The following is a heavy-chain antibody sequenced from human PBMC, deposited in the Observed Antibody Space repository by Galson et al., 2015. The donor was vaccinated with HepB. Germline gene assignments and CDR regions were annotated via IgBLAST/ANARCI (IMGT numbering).Heavy chain of an antibody. Sequence: SLRLSCAASGFTFSSYAMSWVRQAPGKGLEWVSAISGSGGSTYYADSVKGRFTISRDNSKNTLYLQMNSLRAEDTAVYYCAKGPSDIPPPNNWFDPWGQGTLVTVSS. D-gene: IGHD3-9*01. CDR2: ISGSGGST. J-gene: IGHJ5*02. CDR1: GFTFSSYA. CDR3: AKGPSDIPPPNNWFDP. V-gene: IGHV3-23*01.